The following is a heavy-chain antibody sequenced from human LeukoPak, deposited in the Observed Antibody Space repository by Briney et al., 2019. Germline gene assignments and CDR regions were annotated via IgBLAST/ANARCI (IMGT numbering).Heavy chain of an antibody. CDR1: GYSLTELS. D-gene: IGHD1-26*01. J-gene: IGHJ4*02. CDR2: FYPEDGER. Sequence: ASVKVSYKVSGYSLTELSMHWVRQAPGKGLEWMGGFYPEDGERKYAQKFQGRVSMTEDTSTDTAHMELSSLRSEDTAVYYCAADGGELLTFWGQGTSVTVSS. CDR3: AADGGELLTF. V-gene: IGHV1-24*01.